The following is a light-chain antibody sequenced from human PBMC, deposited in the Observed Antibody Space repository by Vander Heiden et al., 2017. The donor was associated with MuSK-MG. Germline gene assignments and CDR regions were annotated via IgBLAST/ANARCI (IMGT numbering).Light chain of an antibody. CDR1: QRVSSY. J-gene: IGKJ5*01. V-gene: IGKV3-11*01. CDR2: DAS. CDR3: QQRSNWPPRFT. Sequence: EIALTQSPATLSLSPGERATLPCRASQRVSSYLAWYQQKPGQAPRLLIYDASNRATGIPARFSGSGSGTDFTLTISSLEPEDFAVYYCQQRSNWPPRFTFGQGTRLEIK.